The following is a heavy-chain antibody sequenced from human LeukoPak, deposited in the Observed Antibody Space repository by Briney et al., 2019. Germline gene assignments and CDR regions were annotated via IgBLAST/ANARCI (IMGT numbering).Heavy chain of an antibody. J-gene: IGHJ5*02. Sequence: LGGSLRPSRAASGFTFNRYAMSWVRQAPGKGLEWISTISSSGGNTYYTNSVKGRFTISRDNSKNTLYLQMNSLKAEDTAVYSCARDPNYGSTWYVNWFDPWGQGTLVTVSS. CDR2: ISSSGGNT. CDR3: ARDPNYGSTWYVNWFDP. CDR1: GFTFNRYA. D-gene: IGHD6-13*01. V-gene: IGHV3-23*01.